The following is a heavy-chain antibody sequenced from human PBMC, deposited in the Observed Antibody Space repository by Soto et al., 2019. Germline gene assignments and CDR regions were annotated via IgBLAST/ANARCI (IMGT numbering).Heavy chain of an antibody. CDR3: TTYSGSSPE. CDR1: GFTFSNAW. V-gene: IGHV3-15*07. CDR2: IKRKIDGETT. J-gene: IGHJ4*02. Sequence: EVQLVESGGGLVKPGGSLRLSCAASGFTFSNAWMNWVRQAPGKGLEWVGRIKRKIDGETTEYASPVKDRFTISRDDSKNTMFLQMNSLETEDTGVYHCTTYSGSSPEWGQGTLVTVSS. D-gene: IGHD6-13*01.